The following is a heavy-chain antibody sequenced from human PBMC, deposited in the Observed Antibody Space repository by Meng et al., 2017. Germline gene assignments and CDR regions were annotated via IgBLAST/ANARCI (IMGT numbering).Heavy chain of an antibody. CDR3: ARASVGVYFDL. D-gene: IGHD2-15*01. CDR2: ISSSGSTI. J-gene: IGHJ2*01. Sequence: QRQLAGSGVGLFKPGGSLRLSCAASGFTFSDYYMSWIRQAPGKGLEWVSYISSSGSTIYYADSVKGRFTISRDNAKNSLYLQMNSLRAEDTAVYYCARASVGVYFDLWGRGTLVTVSS. V-gene: IGHV3-11*01. CDR1: GFTFSDYY.